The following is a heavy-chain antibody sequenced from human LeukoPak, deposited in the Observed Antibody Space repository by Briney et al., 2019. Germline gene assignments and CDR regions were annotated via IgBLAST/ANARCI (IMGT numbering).Heavy chain of an antibody. Sequence: PGGSLRLSCAASGFTFSSYSMNWVRQAPGKGLEWVSYISSSSSTIYYADSVKGRFTISRDNAKNSLYLQMNSLRAEDTAVYYCAGDRSYSGSDYWGQGTLVTVSS. V-gene: IGHV3-48*01. CDR3: AGDRSYSGSDY. J-gene: IGHJ4*02. CDR2: ISSSSSTI. D-gene: IGHD1-26*01. CDR1: GFTFSSYS.